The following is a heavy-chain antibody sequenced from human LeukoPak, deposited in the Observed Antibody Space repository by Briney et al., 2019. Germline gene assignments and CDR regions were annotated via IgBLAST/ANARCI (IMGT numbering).Heavy chain of an antibody. D-gene: IGHD6-13*01. CDR3: ARVFPRGAGAAAYPYYFDY. Sequence: PGGSLRLSCAASGFTFRSYSMNWVRQAPGKGLEWVSSISSSSSYIYYAESVKGRFTISRDNAKNSLYLQMNSLRAEDTAVYYCARVFPRGAGAAAYPYYFDYWGQGTLVTVSS. CDR2: ISSSSSYI. V-gene: IGHV3-21*01. J-gene: IGHJ4*02. CDR1: GFTFRSYS.